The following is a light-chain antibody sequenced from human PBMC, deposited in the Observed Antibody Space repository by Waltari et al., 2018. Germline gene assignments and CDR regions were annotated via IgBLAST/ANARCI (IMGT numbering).Light chain of an antibody. CDR2: HAS. CDR1: QTLSADW. V-gene: IGKV3-20*01. Sequence: EIVLTQSPGTLSLSPGERATLSCRASQTLSADWLAWYQQKPGQPPRLLIYHASTRAAGIPDRFSGSGSGADFTLTISSLQAEDVAVYYCQQYYGVPYTFGQGTKLEI. CDR3: QQYYGVPYT. J-gene: IGKJ2*01.